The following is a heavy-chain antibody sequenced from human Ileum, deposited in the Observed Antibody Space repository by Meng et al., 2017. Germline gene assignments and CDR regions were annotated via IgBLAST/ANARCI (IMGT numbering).Heavy chain of an antibody. J-gene: IGHJ4*02. CDR3: ARDLVGSTLGDY. CDR2: TSGYNDKT. CDR1: GYSFIKYG. D-gene: IGHD1-26*01. V-gene: IGHV1-18*01. Sequence: QVQLVQSGAEVKKPGASVKVSCKASGYSFIKYGMSWVRQAPGQGFEWMGWTSGYNDKTDYVKRFQDRVTMTTDTSTSTVYMELRNLRSDDTAVYYCARDLVGSTLGDYWGQGTLVTVSS.